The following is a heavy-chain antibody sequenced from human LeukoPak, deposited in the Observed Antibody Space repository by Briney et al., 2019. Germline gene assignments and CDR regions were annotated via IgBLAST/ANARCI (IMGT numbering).Heavy chain of an antibody. D-gene: IGHD3-10*01. CDR1: AFTISDAW. CDR3: TTGGHYFGS. J-gene: IGHJ4*02. Sequence: GGSLRLSCVASAFTISDAWMSWVRQTPGKGLEWVGRIKSKSDGGTSEYTAPVTDRFIISREDSKNTLFLQMNSPEADDTAVYYCTTGGHYFGSWGQGTLVMVSS. V-gene: IGHV3-15*01. CDR2: IKSKSDGGTS.